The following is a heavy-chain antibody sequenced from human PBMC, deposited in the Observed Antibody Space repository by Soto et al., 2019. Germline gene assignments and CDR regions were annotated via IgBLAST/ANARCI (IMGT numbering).Heavy chain of an antibody. CDR1: GFTFSSYS. J-gene: IGHJ6*02. Sequence: GGSLRLSCAASGFTFSSYSMNWVRQAPGKGLEWVSYISSSSSSTIYYADSVKGRFTISRDNAKNSLYLQMNSLRDEDTAVYYGGGGGRGSGWFYYYYGMDVWGQGTTVTVSS. CDR2: ISSSSSSTI. CDR3: GGGGRGSGWFYYYYGMDV. V-gene: IGHV3-48*02. D-gene: IGHD6-19*01.